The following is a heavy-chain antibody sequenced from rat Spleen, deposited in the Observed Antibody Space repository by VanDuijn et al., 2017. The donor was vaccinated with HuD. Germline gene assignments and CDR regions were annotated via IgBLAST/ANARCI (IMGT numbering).Heavy chain of an antibody. Sequence: EVQLQESGPGLVKPSQSLSLTCSVTGYSITSSYNWNWIRQFPGNKLEWMGYINSAGITNYNPSLKSRISITRDTSKNQFFLQVNSVTTEDTATYYCAKTNNPYYYVMDAWGQGASVTVSS. CDR1: GYSITSSYN. V-gene: IGHV3-3*01. CDR3: AKTNNPYYYVMDA. D-gene: IGHD3-4*01. CDR2: INSAGIT. J-gene: IGHJ4*01.